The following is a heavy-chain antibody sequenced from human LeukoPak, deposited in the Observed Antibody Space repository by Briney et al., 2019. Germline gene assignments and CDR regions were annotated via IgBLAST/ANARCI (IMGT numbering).Heavy chain of an antibody. Sequence: PSETLSLTCTVSGGSIRSFFWSWLRQPPGKPLEWLGHIYHTGSTNYNPSFKSRLTISVDMSKNQFSLKLSSVTAADTAVYYCAKRADAFDIWGQGTMVTVSS. CDR2: IYHTGST. J-gene: IGHJ3*02. CDR3: AKRADAFDI. V-gene: IGHV4-59*01. CDR1: GGSIRSFF.